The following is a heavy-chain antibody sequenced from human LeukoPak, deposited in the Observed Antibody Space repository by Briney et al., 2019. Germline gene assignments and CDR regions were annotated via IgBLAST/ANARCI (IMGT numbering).Heavy chain of an antibody. CDR1: GFTFSSYS. CDR3: ARELTIFGTVIQRYDAFDI. Sequence: GGSLRLSCAASGFTFSSYSLHWVRQAPGKGLEWVAVISFDGSIQKYADSVRGRFTISRDNSKNTLYLQMNSLRGEDTAAYYCARELTIFGTVIQRYDAFDIWGQGTLVTVSS. V-gene: IGHV3-30-3*01. D-gene: IGHD3-3*01. J-gene: IGHJ4*02. CDR2: ISFDGSIQ.